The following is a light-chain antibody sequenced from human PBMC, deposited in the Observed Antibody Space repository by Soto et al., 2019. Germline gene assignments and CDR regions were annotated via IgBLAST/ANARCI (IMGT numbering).Light chain of an antibody. CDR2: AAS. J-gene: IGKJ2*01. CDR3: QLSSSSLMYT. V-gene: IGKV1-39*01. CDR1: QNSGIY. Sequence: DIKLTQSPSSLSASVGDRVTITCRATQNSGIYLNWYHQKWGKAPKLLIFAASTLQGGFPSRFRGSRSGTHSSLTITCLQPGDFATYFHQLSSSSLMYTFVQGTMLEMK.